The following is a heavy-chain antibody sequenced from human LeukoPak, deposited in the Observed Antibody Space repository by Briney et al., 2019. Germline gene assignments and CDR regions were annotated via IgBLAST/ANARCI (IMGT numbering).Heavy chain of an antibody. Sequence: GGSLRLSCEASGFRFSDYWMTWVRQAPGKGLEWVANIKEDGREKYYVDSVKGRFTLSKDNAKNSVYLQMNSLGAEDKAVYYCARGWGEKGYCRGGTCNNPQFDYWGQGILVTVSS. D-gene: IGHD2-15*01. J-gene: IGHJ4*02. CDR3: ARGWGEKGYCRGGTCNNPQFDY. CDR1: GFRFSDYW. V-gene: IGHV3-7*01. CDR2: IKEDGREK.